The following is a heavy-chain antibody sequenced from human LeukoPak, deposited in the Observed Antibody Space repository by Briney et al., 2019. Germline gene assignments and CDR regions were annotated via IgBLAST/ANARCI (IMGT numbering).Heavy chain of an antibody. CDR3: ARVAAGYSVNYFDY. J-gene: IGHJ4*02. Sequence: GGSLRLSCAASEFAFSTYNMNWVRQAPGKGLEWVSYISTGSSTTYYADSVKGRFTISRDNVENSLYLQMNSLRDEDTAVYYCARVAAGYSVNYFDYWGQETLVTVSS. CDR2: ISTGSSTT. D-gene: IGHD4-23*01. V-gene: IGHV3-48*02. CDR1: EFAFSTYN.